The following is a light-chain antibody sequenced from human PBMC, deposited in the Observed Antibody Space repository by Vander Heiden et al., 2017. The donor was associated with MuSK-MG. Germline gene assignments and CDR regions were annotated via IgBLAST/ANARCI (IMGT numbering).Light chain of an antibody. Sequence: QAVLTQPPSLSASPGASASLTCTLRSGINVGTYRIYWYQQKPGSPPQYLLRYKADSDKQQGSGVPSRFSGSKDASANAGILLISGLQSEEEAYYYCMIWHSSAVVFGGGTKLTVL. CDR3: MIWHSSAVV. V-gene: IGLV5-45*01. CDR1: SGINVGTYR. CDR2: YKADSDK. J-gene: IGLJ2*01.